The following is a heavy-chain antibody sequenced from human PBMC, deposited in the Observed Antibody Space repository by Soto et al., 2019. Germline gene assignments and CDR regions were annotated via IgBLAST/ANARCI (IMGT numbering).Heavy chain of an antibody. V-gene: IGHV4-34*01. D-gene: IGHD3-10*01. Sequence: QVQLQQWGAGLLKPSETLSLTCAVYGGSFSGYYWSWIRQPPGKGLEWIGEINHSGSTNYNPSLKSRVTISVDTSKNQFSLKLSSVTAADTAVYYCARAAVRGVIDDDAFDIWGQGTMVTVSS. CDR1: GGSFSGYY. CDR2: INHSGST. CDR3: ARAAVRGVIDDDAFDI. J-gene: IGHJ3*02.